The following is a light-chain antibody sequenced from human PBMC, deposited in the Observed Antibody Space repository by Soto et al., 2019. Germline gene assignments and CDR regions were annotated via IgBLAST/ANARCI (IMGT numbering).Light chain of an antibody. V-gene: IGKV1-39*01. CDR1: QSISMY. CDR3: QQSYHTFRT. Sequence: DIQMTQSPSSLSASVGDRVTITCRASQSISMYLTWYQQKPGKAPKLLIYGASTLQRGVPSSFSGSGSGTDFTLTINSLQPEDFATYYCQQSYHTFRTFGQGTKLEIK. J-gene: IGKJ2*01. CDR2: GAS.